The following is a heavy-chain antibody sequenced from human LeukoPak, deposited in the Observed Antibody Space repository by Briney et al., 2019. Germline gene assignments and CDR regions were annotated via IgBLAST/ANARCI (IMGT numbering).Heavy chain of an antibody. CDR3: ASGNTLKGVDY. Sequence: SETLSLTCTVSTGAMNRGAYYWSWIRQPPGQGLEWLGYIYRSGDTYYSPSLESRVTISLDRSVNQFSLRLTSVTAADTAIYYCASGNTLKGVDYWGQGTLVSVSS. CDR1: TGAMNRGAYY. V-gene: IGHV4-30-2*01. CDR2: IYRSGDT. D-gene: IGHD2/OR15-2a*01. J-gene: IGHJ4*02.